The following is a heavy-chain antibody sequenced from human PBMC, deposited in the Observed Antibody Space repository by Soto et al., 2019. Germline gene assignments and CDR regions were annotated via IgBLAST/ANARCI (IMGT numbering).Heavy chain of an antibody. CDR2: INPNSGGT. J-gene: IGHJ6*02. Sequence: ASVKVSCKASGYTFTGYYMHWVRQAPGQGLEWMGWINPNSGGTNYAQKFQGRVTMTRDTSISTAYMELSRLRSDDTAVYYCARSPTITIFGVVTAPYHYNSMDFWGQGILVTVFS. CDR1: GYTFTGYY. V-gene: IGHV1-2*02. CDR3: ARSPTITIFGVVTAPYHYNSMDF. D-gene: IGHD3-3*01.